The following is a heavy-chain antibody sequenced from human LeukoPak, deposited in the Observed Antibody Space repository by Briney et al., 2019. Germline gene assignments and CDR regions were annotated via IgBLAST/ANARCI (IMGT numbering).Heavy chain of an antibody. D-gene: IGHD5-18*01. V-gene: IGHV4-59*08. CDR3: ARHVYSLGDLDY. Sequence: SETLSLTCTVPGGSISSYYWSWIRQPPGKGLEWIGYIYYSGSTNYNPSLKSRVTISVDTSKNQFSLKLSSVTAADTAVYYCARHVYSLGDLDYWGQGTLVTVSS. CDR1: GGSISSYY. CDR2: IYYSGST. J-gene: IGHJ4*02.